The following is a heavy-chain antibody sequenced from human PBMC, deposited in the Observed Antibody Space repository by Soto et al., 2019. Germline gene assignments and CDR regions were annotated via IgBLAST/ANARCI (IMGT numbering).Heavy chain of an antibody. CDR1: AFTFNNFP. CDR2: ITTTSTYK. J-gene: IGHJ6*02. CDR3: AREKCSSTSCNHGMDV. V-gene: IGHV3-21*01. D-gene: IGHD2-2*01. Sequence: EVQLVESGGGLVKPGGSLRLSCVASAFTFNNFPMHWVRQAPGKGLQWLASITTTSTYKYYADSVKGRFSISRDNAKNALSLELTNLRSEATAVYYCAREKCSSTSCNHGMDVWGRGPTVTVSS.